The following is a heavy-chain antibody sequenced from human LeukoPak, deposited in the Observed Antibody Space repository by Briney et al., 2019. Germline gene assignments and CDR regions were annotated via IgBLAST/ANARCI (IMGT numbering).Heavy chain of an antibody. Sequence: AGGSLRLSCVASGFTFSNYAMSWVRQAPGKGLEWVSPITGSGTNRYYADSLKGRFTTSRDNSKNTVFLQMNSLRHEDTAIYYCVIWGDYDVLTGYYVPDYWGQGTLVTVAS. CDR2: ITGSGTNR. CDR3: VIWGDYDVLTGYYVPDY. J-gene: IGHJ4*02. D-gene: IGHD3-9*01. CDR1: GFTFSNYA. V-gene: IGHV3-23*01.